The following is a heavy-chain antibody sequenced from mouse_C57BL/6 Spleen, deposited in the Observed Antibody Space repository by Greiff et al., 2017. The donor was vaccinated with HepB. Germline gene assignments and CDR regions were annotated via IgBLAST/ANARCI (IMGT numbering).Heavy chain of an antibody. D-gene: IGHD1-1*01. J-gene: IGHJ4*01. CDR1: GYTFTSYW. CDR3: ARGGYGSSFLTGTFYAMDY. V-gene: IGHV1-72*01. CDR2: IDPNSGGT. Sequence: QVQLQQPGAELVKPGASVKLSCKASGYTFTSYWMHWVKQRPGRGLEWIGRIDPNSGGTKYNEKFKSKATLTVDKPSSTAYMQLSSLTSEDSAVYYCARGGYGSSFLTGTFYAMDYWGQGTSVTVSS.